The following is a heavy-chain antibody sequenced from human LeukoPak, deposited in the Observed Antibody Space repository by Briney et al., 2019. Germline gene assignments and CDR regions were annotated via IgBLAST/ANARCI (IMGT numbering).Heavy chain of an antibody. CDR2: IYYSGST. D-gene: IGHD4-11*01. CDR1: GGSISSGDYY. J-gene: IGHJ5*02. CDR3: AGRLQAWGDNWFDP. V-gene: IGHV4-30-4*01. Sequence: PSETLSLTCTVSGGSISSGDYYWSWIRQPPGKGLEWIGYIYYSGSTYYNPFLKSRVTISVDTSKNQFSLKLSSVTAADTAVYYCAGRLQAWGDNWFDPWGQGTLVTVSS.